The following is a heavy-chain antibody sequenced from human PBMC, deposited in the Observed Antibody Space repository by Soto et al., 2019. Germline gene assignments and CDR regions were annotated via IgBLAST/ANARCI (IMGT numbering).Heavy chain of an antibody. D-gene: IGHD3-22*01. CDR1: GFTFGDYA. V-gene: IGHV3-49*03. Sequence: EVPLVESGGGLVQPGRSLRLSCTASGFTFGDYAMSWFRQAPGKGLEWVGFIRSKAYGGTTEYAASVKGRFTISRDDSKSIAYLQMNSLKTEDTAVYYCTSDYYDSSGRAWNFDYWGQGTLVTVSS. CDR3: TSDYYDSSGRAWNFDY. J-gene: IGHJ4*02. CDR2: IRSKAYGGTT.